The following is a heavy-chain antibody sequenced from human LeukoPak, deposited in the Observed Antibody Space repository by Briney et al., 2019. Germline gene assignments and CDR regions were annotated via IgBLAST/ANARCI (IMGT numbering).Heavy chain of an antibody. CDR3: ARAYSTSWYSFDY. Sequence: PGGSLRLSCAASGFTVSSSFLNWVRQAPGKGLEWVSVIYSGGSTYYADSVKGRFTISRDNSKNTLYLQMNSLRAEDTAVYYCARAYSTSWYSFDYWGQGTLVTVSS. CDR2: IYSGGST. V-gene: IGHV3-66*01. J-gene: IGHJ4*02. D-gene: IGHD6-13*01. CDR1: GFTVSSSF.